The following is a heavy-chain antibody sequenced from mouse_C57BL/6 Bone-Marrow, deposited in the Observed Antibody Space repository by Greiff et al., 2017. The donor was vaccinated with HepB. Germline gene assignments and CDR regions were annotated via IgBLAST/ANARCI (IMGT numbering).Heavy chain of an antibody. J-gene: IGHJ1*03. D-gene: IGHD1-1*01. CDR2: IHPNSGST. CDR1: GYTFTSYW. Sequence: VQLQQPGAELVKPGASVKLSCKASGYTFTSYWMHWVKQRPGQGLEWIGMIHPNSGSTNYNEKFKSKATLTVDKSSSTAYMQRSSLTSEDSAVYYCAEAFGYYGSSRWGTGTTVTVSS. CDR3: AEAFGYYGSSR. V-gene: IGHV1-64*01.